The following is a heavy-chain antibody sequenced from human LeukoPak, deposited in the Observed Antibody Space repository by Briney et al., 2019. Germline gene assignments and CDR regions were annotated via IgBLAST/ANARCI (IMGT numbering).Heavy chain of an antibody. V-gene: IGHV3-48*04. Sequence: GGSLRLSCAASGFTFSSYSMNWVRQAPGKGLEWVSYISSSSSTMYYADSVKGRFTISRDNAKNSIYLQMNSLRAEDTAVYYCARLPMRGPNPDYWGQGTLVTVSS. CDR3: ARLPMRGPNPDY. J-gene: IGHJ4*02. CDR1: GFTFSSYS. D-gene: IGHD3-10*01. CDR2: ISSSSSTM.